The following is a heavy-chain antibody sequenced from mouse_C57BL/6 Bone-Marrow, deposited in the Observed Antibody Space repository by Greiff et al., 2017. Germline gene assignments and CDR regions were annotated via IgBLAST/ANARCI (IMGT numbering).Heavy chain of an antibody. J-gene: IGHJ3*01. CDR2: IHPSDSDT. CDR1: GYTFTSYW. Sequence: VKLQQPGAELVKPGASVKVSYKASGYTFTSYWMHWVKQRPGQGLEWIGRIHPSDSDTNYNQKFKGKATLTVDKSSSTAYMQLSSLTSEDSAVYYCASYYYGSRGGFAYWGQGTLVTVSA. V-gene: IGHV1-74*01. CDR3: ASYYYGSRGGFAY. D-gene: IGHD1-1*01.